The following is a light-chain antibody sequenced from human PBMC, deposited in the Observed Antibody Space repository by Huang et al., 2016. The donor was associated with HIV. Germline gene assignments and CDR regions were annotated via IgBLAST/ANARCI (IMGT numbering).Light chain of an antibody. Sequence: DIQMTQSPSSLSASVGDRVTITCQASQDISNYLNWYQQKPGEAPKLLIYDASNLETGVPSRFSGSGSGTDFTFTISSLQPEDIATYYCQHFDNLALTFGGGTKVQIK. CDR3: QHFDNLALT. J-gene: IGKJ4*01. CDR1: QDISNY. V-gene: IGKV1-33*01. CDR2: DAS.